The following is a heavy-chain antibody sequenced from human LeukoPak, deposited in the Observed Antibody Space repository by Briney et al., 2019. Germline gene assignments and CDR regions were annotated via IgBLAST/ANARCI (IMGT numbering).Heavy chain of an antibody. CDR3: ARVGLGLRLGELSSFDY. Sequence: GGSLRLSCAASGFTFSSYSMNWVRQAPGKGLEWVSSISSSSSYIYYADSVKGRFTISRDNAKNSLYLQMNSLGAEDTAVYYCARVGLGLRLGELSSFDYWGQGTLVTVSS. J-gene: IGHJ4*02. D-gene: IGHD3-16*02. V-gene: IGHV3-21*01. CDR1: GFTFSSYS. CDR2: ISSSSSYI.